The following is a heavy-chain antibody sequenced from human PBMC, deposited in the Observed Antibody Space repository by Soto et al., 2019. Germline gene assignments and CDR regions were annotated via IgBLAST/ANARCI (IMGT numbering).Heavy chain of an antibody. V-gene: IGHV1-2*02. J-gene: IGHJ6*02. CDR3: ARSHSAYYYYGMYA. CDR2: IDPDSGDT. Sequence: VQSGTEMKTPGASVKVTCKTSRYTFTGYYMHWVRQAPGRGLEWMGWIDPDSGDTHYVQKFQGRVTMTRDTSSATAYLEVSGLRRDDTAIYYCARSHSAYYYYGMYAWGQGTAVSVSS. CDR1: RYTFTGYY.